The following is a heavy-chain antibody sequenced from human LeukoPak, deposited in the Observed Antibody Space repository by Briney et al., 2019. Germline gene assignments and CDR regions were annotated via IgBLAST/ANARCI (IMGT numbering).Heavy chain of an antibody. CDR1: GFTFDDYA. V-gene: IGHV3-9*01. J-gene: IGHJ4*02. Sequence: GGSLRLSCAASGFTFDDYAMHWVRQAPGKGLVWVSGISWNSGSIGYADSVKGRFTISRDNAKNSLYLQMNSLRAEDTALYYCAKDGNDILTGYYPLDYWGQGTLVTVSS. CDR3: AKDGNDILTGYYPLDY. CDR2: ISWNSGSI. D-gene: IGHD3-9*01.